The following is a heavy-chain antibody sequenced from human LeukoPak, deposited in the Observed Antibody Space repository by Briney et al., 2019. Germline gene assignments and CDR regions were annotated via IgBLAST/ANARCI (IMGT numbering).Heavy chain of an antibody. CDR1: GYTFTSYG. J-gene: IGHJ4*02. CDR2: ISAYNGNT. V-gene: IGHV1-18*01. Sequence: ASVKVSCKASGYTFTSYGISWVRQAPGKGLEWMGWISAYNGNTNYAQKLQGRVTMTTDTSTSTAYMELRSLRSEDTAVYYCARATWVYCSSTSCYTFDYWGQGTLVTVSS. CDR3: ARATWVYCSSTSCYTFDY. D-gene: IGHD2-2*01.